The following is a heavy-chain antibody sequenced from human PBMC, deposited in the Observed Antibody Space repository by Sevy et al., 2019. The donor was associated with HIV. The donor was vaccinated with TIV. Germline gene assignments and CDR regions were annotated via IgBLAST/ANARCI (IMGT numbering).Heavy chain of an antibody. D-gene: IGHD1-26*01. J-gene: IGHJ6*02. V-gene: IGHV1-24*01. CDR1: GYTLTELS. CDR3: AASGSYLGYYYGMDV. CDR2: FDPEDGET. Sequence: ASLKVSCKVSGYTLTELSMHWVRQAPGKGLEWMGGFDPEDGETIYAQKFQGRVTMTEDTSTDTAYMELSSLRSEDTAVYYCAASGSYLGYYYGMDVWGQGTTVTVSS.